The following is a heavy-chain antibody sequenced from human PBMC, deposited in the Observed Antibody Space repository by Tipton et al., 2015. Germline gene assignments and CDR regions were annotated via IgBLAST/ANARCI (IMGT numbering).Heavy chain of an antibody. Sequence: TLSLTCTVSGGSISSSSYYWGWIRQPPGKGLEWIGSIYYSGRTYYNPSLKGRVTISVDTSRNQFSLKLSSVTAADTAVYYCARVGYYYGSGSYYHYCYYYGMDVWGQGTTVTVSS. CDR3: ARVGYYYGSGSYYHYCYYYGMDV. CDR1: GGSISSSSYY. CDR2: IYYSGRT. D-gene: IGHD3-10*01. J-gene: IGHJ6*02. V-gene: IGHV4-39*07.